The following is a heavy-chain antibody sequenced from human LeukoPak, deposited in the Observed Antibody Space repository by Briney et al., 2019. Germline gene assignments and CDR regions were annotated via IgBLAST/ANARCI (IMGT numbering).Heavy chain of an antibody. V-gene: IGHV3-21*01. CDR3: SGYYGMDV. CDR1: GFTFSSYS. Sequence: PGGSLRLSCAASGFTFSSYSMNWVRQAPGKGLEWVSSISSSSNYIYYADSVKGRFTISRDNAKNSLYLQMKSLRAEDTAVYYCSGYYGMDVWGKGTTVTVSS. J-gene: IGHJ6*04. CDR2: ISSSSNYI.